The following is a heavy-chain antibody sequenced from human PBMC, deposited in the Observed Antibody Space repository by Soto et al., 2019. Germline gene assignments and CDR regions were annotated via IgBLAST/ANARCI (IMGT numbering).Heavy chain of an antibody. V-gene: IGHV3-30*03. Sequence: QVQLVESGGGVVQPGRSLRLSCAASGFTFNTYGMHWVRQAPGKGLEWVAVISNDAINKYYADSVKGRFAISRDDSKNTLYLQMNSLRGEDTAVYYCARLRWDYYSYFGMNVWGQGTTVIVSS. CDR2: ISNDAINK. D-gene: IGHD6-13*01. CDR3: ARLRWDYYSYFGMNV. CDR1: GFTFNTYG. J-gene: IGHJ6*02.